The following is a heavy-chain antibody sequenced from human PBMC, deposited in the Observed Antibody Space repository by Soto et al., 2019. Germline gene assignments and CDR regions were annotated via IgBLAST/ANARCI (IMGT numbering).Heavy chain of an antibody. CDR1: GGTFSSSA. CDR3: ARDLLGFGYTYADS. V-gene: IGHV1-69*12. Sequence: QVQLVQSGAEVKKPGSSVKVSCQASGGTFSSSAIRWVRQAPGQGLEWMGGIIPIGGTANYAQKCQGRVTITADESTRTANMELGSRTSADTAGYYWARDLLGFGYTYADSWGQGTTVTVSS. D-gene: IGHD3-10*01. CDR2: IIPIGGTA. J-gene: IGHJ6*02.